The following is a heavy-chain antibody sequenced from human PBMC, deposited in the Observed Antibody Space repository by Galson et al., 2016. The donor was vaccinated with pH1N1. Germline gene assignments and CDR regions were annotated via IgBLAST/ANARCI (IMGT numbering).Heavy chain of an antibody. J-gene: IGHJ4*02. CDR3: ARERGLGTSTPDDFDY. CDR1: GFTFSSYS. V-gene: IGHV3-23*01. Sequence: SLRLSCAASGFTFSSYSMTWVRQAPGKGLEWVSIISGSSDATFYADSVRGRFTISRDNSKNTLYLQMNGLRGDDTAVYYCARERGLGTSTPDDFDYWGQGTLVTVSS. CDR2: ISGSSDAT.